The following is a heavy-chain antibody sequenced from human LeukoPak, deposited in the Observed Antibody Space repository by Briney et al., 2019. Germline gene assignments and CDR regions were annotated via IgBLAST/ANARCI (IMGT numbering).Heavy chain of an antibody. D-gene: IGHD2-15*01. CDR3: AIAGGGSDAFDI. CDR1: GYTFTGYY. Sequence: ASVKLSCKASGYTFTGYYIHWVRQAPGQGLEWMGRINPNSGGTSYAQKFQGRVTMTRDTSINTAYMELSRLRSDDTAVYYCAIAGGGSDAFDIWGQGTMVTVSS. CDR2: INPNSGGT. V-gene: IGHV1-2*06. J-gene: IGHJ3*02.